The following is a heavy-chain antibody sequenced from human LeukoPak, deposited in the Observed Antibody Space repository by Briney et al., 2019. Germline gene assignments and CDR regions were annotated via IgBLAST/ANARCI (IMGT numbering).Heavy chain of an antibody. CDR2: IYYSGST. V-gene: IGHV4-39*01. CDR1: GDSISTSSYY. J-gene: IGHJ6*03. CDR3: ARHRRGYSYGPDDYYYYYMDV. Sequence: SETLSLTCTVSGDSISTSSYYWGWIRQPPGRGVEWIGYIYYSGSTYYNPSLKSRVTISVDTSKNQFSLKLSSVTAADTVVYYCARHRRGYSYGPDDYYYYYMDVWGKGTTVTVSS. D-gene: IGHD5-18*01.